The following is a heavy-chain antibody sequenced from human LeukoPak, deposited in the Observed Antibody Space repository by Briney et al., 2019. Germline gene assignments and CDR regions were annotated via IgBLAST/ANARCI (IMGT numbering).Heavy chain of an antibody. Sequence: PGGSLRLSCAASGFTFSNSWMTWVRQAPGKGLGWVANINQDGSKKTYVDSVRGRFTISRDNAKNSLYLQMNSLRAEDTAVYYCATAPAAADSCWGQGTLVAVSS. CDR2: INQDGSKK. V-gene: IGHV3-7*01. D-gene: IGHD6-13*01. CDR3: ATAPAAADSC. J-gene: IGHJ4*02. CDR1: GFTFSNSW.